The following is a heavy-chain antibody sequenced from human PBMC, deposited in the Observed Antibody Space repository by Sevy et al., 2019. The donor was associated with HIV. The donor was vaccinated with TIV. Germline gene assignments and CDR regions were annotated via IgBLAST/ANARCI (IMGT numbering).Heavy chain of an antibody. J-gene: IGHJ6*02. Sequence: GGSLRLSCAASGFTFSPYAMSWVRQAPGKGLEWVSAISGSGGSTYNADSVEGRFTISRDNSKTTLYLEMNSLRVEDTAVYYCAKGDRSFYGLDVWGQGTTVTVSS. V-gene: IGHV3-23*01. CDR1: GFTFSPYA. CDR2: ISGSGGST. CDR3: AKGDRSFYGLDV. D-gene: IGHD3-22*01.